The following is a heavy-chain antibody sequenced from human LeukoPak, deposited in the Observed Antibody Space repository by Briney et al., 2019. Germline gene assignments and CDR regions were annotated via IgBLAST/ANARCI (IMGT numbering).Heavy chain of an antibody. CDR3: ARYYYDSSGYEADY. CDR2: IRYDGSNK. V-gene: IGHV3-30*02. Sequence: PGGSLRLSCAASGFTLSSYGMHWVRQAPGKGLEWVAFIRYDGSNKYYADSVKGRFTISRDNSKNTLYLQMNSLRAEDTAVYYCARYYYDSSGYEADYWGQGTLVTVSS. D-gene: IGHD3-22*01. J-gene: IGHJ4*02. CDR1: GFTLSSYG.